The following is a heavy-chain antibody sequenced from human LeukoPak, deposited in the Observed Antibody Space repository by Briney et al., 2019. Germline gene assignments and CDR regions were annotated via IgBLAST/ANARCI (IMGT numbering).Heavy chain of an antibody. D-gene: IGHD2-2*02. J-gene: IGHJ4*02. CDR1: GYTFTSYD. Sequence: ASVKVSCKASGYTFTSYDINWVRQATGQGLEWMGWMNPNSGNTGYAQKFQGRVTITRNTSISTAYMELSSLRSEDTAVYYCARGLSPGYCSSTSCYRVYYFDYWGQGTLVTVSP. CDR3: ARGLSPGYCSSTSCYRVYYFDY. CDR2: MNPNSGNT. V-gene: IGHV1-8*03.